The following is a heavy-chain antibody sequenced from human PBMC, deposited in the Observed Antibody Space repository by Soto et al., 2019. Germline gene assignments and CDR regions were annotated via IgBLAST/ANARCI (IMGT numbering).Heavy chain of an antibody. CDR2: INPADSAT. Sequence: GESLKISCKGSGYSFITYWLAWVRQMPGKGPEWVGSINPADSATRYSPSFQGQVTISADKSISTAYVQWSSLKASDTAIYYCARRSYSCTGADCYRYYLAFCGQGTPV. J-gene: IGHJ4*02. CDR1: GYSFITYW. D-gene: IGHD2-21*02. CDR3: ARRSYSCTGADCYRYYLAF. V-gene: IGHV5-51*01.